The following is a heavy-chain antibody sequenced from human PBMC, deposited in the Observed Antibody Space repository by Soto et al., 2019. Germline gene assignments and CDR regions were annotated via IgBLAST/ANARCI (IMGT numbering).Heavy chain of an antibody. CDR1: GGTFSSYA. CDR2: IIPIFGTA. Sequence: QVQLVQSGAEVKKPGSSVKVSCKASGGTFSSYAISWVRQAPGQGLEWMGGIIPIFGTANYAQKFQGRVTITADKSTSTAYMELSSLRSEDTAVYCCARGVRGYSGYDYYFDYWGQGTLVTVSS. V-gene: IGHV1-69*06. J-gene: IGHJ4*02. CDR3: ARGVRGYSGYDYYFDY. D-gene: IGHD5-12*01.